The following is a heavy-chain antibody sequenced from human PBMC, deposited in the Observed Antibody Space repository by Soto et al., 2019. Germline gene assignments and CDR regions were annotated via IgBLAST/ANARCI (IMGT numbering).Heavy chain of an antibody. Sequence: SQTLSLTCAISGDSVSSNNGAWNWIRQSPSRGLEWLGRTYYRSKWYNDYAGSVKSRISITPYTSKNQFSLQLNSVTPEDTAVYYCSSYRSSSKDFQHWGQGTLVTVSS. CDR3: SSYRSSSKDFQH. J-gene: IGHJ1*01. D-gene: IGHD6-6*01. V-gene: IGHV6-1*01. CDR2: TYYRSKWYN. CDR1: GDSVSSNNGA.